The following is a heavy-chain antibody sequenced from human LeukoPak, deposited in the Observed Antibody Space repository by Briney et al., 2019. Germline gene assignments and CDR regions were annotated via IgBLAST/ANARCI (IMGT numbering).Heavy chain of an antibody. J-gene: IGHJ4*02. Sequence: PSETLSLTCAVSGGSISSSYRSWIRQPPGKGLEWIGYIYSSGSTNYNPSLKSRVTISVDTSNNQFSLKLSSVTAADTAVYYCASGADYSNYYFDYWGQGTLVPVSS. CDR3: ASGADYSNYYFDY. V-gene: IGHV4-59*01. D-gene: IGHD4-11*01. CDR2: IYSSGST. CDR1: GGSISSSY.